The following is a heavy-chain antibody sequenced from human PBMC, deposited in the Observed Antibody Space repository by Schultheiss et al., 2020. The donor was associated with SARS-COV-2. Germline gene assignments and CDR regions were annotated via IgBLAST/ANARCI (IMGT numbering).Heavy chain of an antibody. Sequence: SETLSLTCTVSGGSISSGGYYWSWIRQHPRKGLEWIGYIYYSGSTYSNPPLESRVTMSVDTSKNQFSLNLDSVTAADTAVYYCARQVSEGMDVWGQGTTVTVSS. CDR2: IYYSGST. CDR3: ARQVSEGMDV. V-gene: IGHV4-39*01. J-gene: IGHJ6*02. CDR1: GGSISSGGYY.